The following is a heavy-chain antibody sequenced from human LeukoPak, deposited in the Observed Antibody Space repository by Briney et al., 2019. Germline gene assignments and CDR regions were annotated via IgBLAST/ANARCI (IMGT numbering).Heavy chain of an antibody. CDR2: IYYSGST. Sequence: SETLSLTCTVSGGSISTSSYYWGWIRQPPGKGLECIGNIYYSGSTYYNPSLKSRVTISVDTSKNQFSLKLSSVTAADTAVYYCARTVLAVAGSELGWFDPWGPGTLVTVSS. CDR1: GGSISTSSYY. CDR3: ARTVLAVAGSELGWFDP. V-gene: IGHV4-39*07. J-gene: IGHJ5*02. D-gene: IGHD6-19*01.